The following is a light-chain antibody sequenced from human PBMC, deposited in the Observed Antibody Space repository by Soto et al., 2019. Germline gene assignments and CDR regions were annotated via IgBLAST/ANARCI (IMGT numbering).Light chain of an antibody. Sequence: QSALTQPASVSGSPRQSITISCTGTSSDVGDGDFVSWYQQRPGNAPKLMIYKVSHRPSGVSNRFSGSKSGNTASLTISGLQAEDEADYYCCSYTRSYTWVFGGGTKLTVL. J-gene: IGLJ3*02. CDR3: CSYTRSYTWV. CDR2: KVS. CDR1: SSDVGDGDF. V-gene: IGLV2-14*01.